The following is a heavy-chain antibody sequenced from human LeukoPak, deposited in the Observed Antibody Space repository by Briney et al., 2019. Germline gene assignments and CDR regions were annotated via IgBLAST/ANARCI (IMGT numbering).Heavy chain of an antibody. CDR2: INHSGST. Sequence: WETLSLTCAVYGGSFSGYYWSWIRQPPGKGLEWIGEINHSGSTNYNPSLKSRVTISVDTSKNQFSLKLSSVTAADTAVYYCARASRDFGVVKVPYYFDYWGQGTLVTVSS. D-gene: IGHD3-3*01. CDR1: GGSFSGYY. V-gene: IGHV4-34*01. J-gene: IGHJ4*02. CDR3: ARASRDFGVVKVPYYFDY.